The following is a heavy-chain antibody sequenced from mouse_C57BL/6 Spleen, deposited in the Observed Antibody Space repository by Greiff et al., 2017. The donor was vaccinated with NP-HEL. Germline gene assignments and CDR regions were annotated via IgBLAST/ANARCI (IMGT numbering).Heavy chain of an antibody. CDR3: ARDGDRYAMDY. J-gene: IGHJ4*01. CDR1: GYSITSGYD. CDR2: ISYSGST. V-gene: IGHV3-1*01. Sequence: EVQLQQSGPGMVKPSQSLSLTCTVTGYSITSGYDWHWIRHFPGNKLEWMGYISYSGSTNYNPSLKSRISITHDTSKNHFFLKLNSVTTEDTATYYCARDGDRYAMDYWGQGTSVTVSS.